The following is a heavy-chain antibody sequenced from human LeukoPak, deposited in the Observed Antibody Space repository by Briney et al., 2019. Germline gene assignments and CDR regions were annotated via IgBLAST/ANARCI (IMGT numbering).Heavy chain of an antibody. CDR3: ARGWDGIAVAGSFDY. D-gene: IGHD6-19*01. J-gene: IGHJ4*02. V-gene: IGHV4-59*01. CDR1: GGSISSYY. Sequence: SETLSLTCTVSGGSISSYYWSWIRQPPGKGLEWIGDIYYSGSTNYNPSLTSRVTISVDTSKNQFSLKLNSVTAADTAVYYCARGWDGIAVAGSFDYWGQGTLVTVSS. CDR2: IYYSGST.